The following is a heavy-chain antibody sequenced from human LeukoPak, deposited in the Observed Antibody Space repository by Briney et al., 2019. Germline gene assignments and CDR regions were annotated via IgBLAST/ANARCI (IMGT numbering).Heavy chain of an antibody. Sequence: SETLSLTFAVYGGSFSGYYWSWIRQPPGKGLAWIGEINHSGSTNYNPSLKSRVPISVDTSKNQFSLKLSSVTAAATAVYYCARWVTTVRKWYFDLWGRGTLVTVSS. CDR1: GGSFSGYY. CDR2: INHSGST. D-gene: IGHD4-17*01. V-gene: IGHV4-34*01. CDR3: ARWVTTVRKWYFDL. J-gene: IGHJ2*01.